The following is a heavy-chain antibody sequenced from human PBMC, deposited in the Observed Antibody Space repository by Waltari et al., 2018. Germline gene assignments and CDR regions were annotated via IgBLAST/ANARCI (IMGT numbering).Heavy chain of an antibody. CDR2: ISANSHYI. D-gene: IGHD1-1*01. Sequence: EMQLVESGGGRVKPGESLRRSCAASGFDFNADTMNWVRQAPGRGLEWVSGISANSHYIYYADSVKGRFTVSRDNARNSLYLQMDSLRVDDTGVYYCARSSATGTWGQGALVTVSS. CDR3: ARSSATGT. J-gene: IGHJ1*01. V-gene: IGHV3-21*02. CDR1: GFDFNADT.